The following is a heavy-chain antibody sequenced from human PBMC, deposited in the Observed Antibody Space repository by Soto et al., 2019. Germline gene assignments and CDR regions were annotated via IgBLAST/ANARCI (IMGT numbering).Heavy chain of an antibody. CDR2: INSDGSST. J-gene: IGHJ3*02. D-gene: IGHD6-19*01. CDR1: GFTFSSYW. V-gene: IGHV3-74*01. Sequence: GSLRLSCAASGFTFSSYWMHWVRQAPGKGLVWVSRINSDGSSTSYADSVKGRFTISRDNAKNTLYLRMNSLRAEDTAVYYCARGYSSGWFQVGAFDIWGQGTMVTVSS. CDR3: ARGYSSGWFQVGAFDI.